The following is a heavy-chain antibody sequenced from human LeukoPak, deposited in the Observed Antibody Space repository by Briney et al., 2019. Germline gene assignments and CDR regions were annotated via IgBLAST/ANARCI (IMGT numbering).Heavy chain of an antibody. Sequence: PGGSLRLSCAASGFTFSGYAMSWVRQAPGKGLEWVSAISGSGGSTYYADSVKGRFTISRDNSKNTLYLQMNSLRAEDTAVYYCAKVSAAGEYFDYWGQGTLVTVSS. J-gene: IGHJ4*02. CDR1: GFTFSGYA. CDR2: ISGSGGST. CDR3: AKVSAAGEYFDY. V-gene: IGHV3-23*01. D-gene: IGHD6-13*01.